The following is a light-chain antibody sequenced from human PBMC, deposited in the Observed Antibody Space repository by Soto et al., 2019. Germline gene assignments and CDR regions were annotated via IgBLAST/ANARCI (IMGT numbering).Light chain of an antibody. CDR1: QSVGNN. CDR2: GAS. Sequence: EIVLTQAPATLSVSPGERVTLSCRASQSVGNNLAWYPHKPGQAPRILIYGASTRETGIPARGSGSGSRPECTRTISSLQSADVEVDDCQQYNHSPLTFGGGTKVDIK. J-gene: IGKJ4*02. CDR3: QQYNHSPLT. V-gene: IGKV3D-15*01.